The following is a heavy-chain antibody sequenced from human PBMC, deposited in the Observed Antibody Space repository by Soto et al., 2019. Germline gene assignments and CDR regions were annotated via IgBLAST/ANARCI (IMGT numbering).Heavy chain of an antibody. J-gene: IGHJ4*02. Sequence: GGSLRLSCAASGFTFSSYAMSWVRQAPGKGLEWVSAISGSGGSTYYADSVKGRFTISRDNSKNTLYLQMNSLRAEDTAVYYCAKEGDHYDILTGYLNTRYYFDYRGQGTLVTVSS. CDR2: ISGSGGST. CDR3: AKEGDHYDILTGYLNTRYYFDY. V-gene: IGHV3-23*01. CDR1: GFTFSSYA. D-gene: IGHD3-9*01.